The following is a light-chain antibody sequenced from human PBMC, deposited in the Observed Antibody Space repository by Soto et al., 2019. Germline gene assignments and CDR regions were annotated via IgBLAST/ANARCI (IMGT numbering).Light chain of an antibody. Sequence: DIQMTKSPSSLAASVGDRVTITCRASKTINRYVNWYQQKTGEAPKLLLYAASNLHSGVPSRFSGGGSGTDFNLPISSLQHAAFATYYCHQTYSPPRTFGRGTQLAI. CDR3: HQTYSPPRT. CDR2: AAS. CDR1: KTINRY. V-gene: IGKV1-39*01. J-gene: IGKJ1*01.